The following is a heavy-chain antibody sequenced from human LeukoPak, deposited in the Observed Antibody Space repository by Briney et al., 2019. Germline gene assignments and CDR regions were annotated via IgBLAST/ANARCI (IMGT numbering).Heavy chain of an antibody. V-gene: IGHV3-30*02. Sequence: GGSLRLSCAASGFTFSSYGMSWVRQAPGKGLEWVAFIRYDGSNKYYADSVKGRFTISRDNSKNTLYLQMNSLRAEDTAVYYCARAPTVLVGYCSSSSCRADYWGQGTLVTVSS. CDR1: GFTFSSYG. CDR2: IRYDGSNK. D-gene: IGHD2-2*01. CDR3: ARAPTVLVGYCSSSSCRADY. J-gene: IGHJ4*02.